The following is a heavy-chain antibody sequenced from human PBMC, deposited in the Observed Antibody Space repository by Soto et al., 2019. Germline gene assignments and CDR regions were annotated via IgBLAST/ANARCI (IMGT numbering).Heavy chain of an antibody. D-gene: IGHD6-6*01. CDR1: GLTFSSYS. CDR3: ARDLVGSSSSYSLFDY. J-gene: IGHJ4*02. V-gene: IGHV3-21*01. CDR2: ISSSSSYI. Sequence: GGSLRLSCAASGLTFSSYSMNWVRQAPGKGLEWVSSISSSSSYIYYADSVKGRFTISRDNAKNSLYLQMNSLRAEDTAVYYCARDLVGSSSSYSLFDYWGQGTLVTVSS.